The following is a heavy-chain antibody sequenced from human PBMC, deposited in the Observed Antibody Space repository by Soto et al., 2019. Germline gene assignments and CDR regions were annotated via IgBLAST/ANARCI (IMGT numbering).Heavy chain of an antibody. D-gene: IGHD3-22*01. CDR3: ARDPHYYDSSGYYGYAFDI. V-gene: IGHV3-48*02. Sequence: GGSLRLSCAASGFTFSSYSMNWVRQAPGKGLEWASYISSSSSTIYYADSVKGRFTISRDNAKNSLYLQMNSLRDEDTAVYYCARDPHYYDSSGYYGYAFDIWGQGTMVTVSS. J-gene: IGHJ3*02. CDR1: GFTFSSYS. CDR2: ISSSSSTI.